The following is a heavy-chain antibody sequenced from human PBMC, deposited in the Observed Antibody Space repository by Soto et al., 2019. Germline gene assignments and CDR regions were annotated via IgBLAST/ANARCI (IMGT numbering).Heavy chain of an antibody. CDR2: GGSGGSR. CDR3: VKFRGRAYPYYYMDV. D-gene: IGHD3-10*01. Sequence: DVQLLESGGGLVQWGGSLRLSWVTSGFTFCTYGMTWVRQAPGKGLEWVSYGGSGGSRYYAESVKGRFTISRDNSKNTLSLEMNSLRAEDTATYYCVKFRGRAYPYYYMDVWGKGTTVTVSS. J-gene: IGHJ6*03. V-gene: IGHV3-23*01. CDR1: GFTFCTYG.